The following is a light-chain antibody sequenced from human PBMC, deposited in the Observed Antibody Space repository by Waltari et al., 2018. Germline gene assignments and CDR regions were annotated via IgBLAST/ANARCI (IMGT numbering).Light chain of an antibody. CDR1: QSISSY. CDR3: QQSYSTPRLT. J-gene: IGKJ4*01. V-gene: IGKV1-39*01. CDR2: AAA. Sequence: DIQMTQSRSSLSASVADSVPITCRASQSISSYLNWYQQKPAKAPKLLIYAAASMQSGGPSRCSGSGSCTDFTLTIISLQPQDFATYYCQQSYSTPRLTFGGGTKVEIK.